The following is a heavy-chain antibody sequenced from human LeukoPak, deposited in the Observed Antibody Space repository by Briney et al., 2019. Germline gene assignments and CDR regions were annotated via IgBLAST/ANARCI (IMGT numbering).Heavy chain of an antibody. J-gene: IGHJ4*02. V-gene: IGHV3-7*01. D-gene: IGHD3-22*01. CDR2: IRRDGNEK. CDR3: ARHRDSDISGSSAGLDY. Sequence: GGSLRLSCAASGFTFSNYWMTWVRQAPGKGLEWVANIRRDGNEKHYVESMEGQFIITRDNAKNSLYLEMDSLGVEDTAVYFCARHRDSDISGSSAGLDYWGQGTLVTVSS. CDR1: GFTFSNYW.